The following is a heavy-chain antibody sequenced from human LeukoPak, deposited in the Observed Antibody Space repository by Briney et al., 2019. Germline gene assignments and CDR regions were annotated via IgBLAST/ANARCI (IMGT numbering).Heavy chain of an antibody. CDR1: GGSISSTGYY. V-gene: IGHV4-39*01. J-gene: IGHJ4*02. D-gene: IGHD2-15*01. CDR3: ASLRAYCSGGTCYSMTDYFDY. Sequence: PSETLSLPCTVSGGSISSTGYYWGWIRQPPGKGLEWIGSIYYSGSTSYNPSLKSRVTISVDTSKNQFSLKLSSVTAADTAMYYCASLRAYCSGGTCYSMTDYFDYWGQGTLVTVSS. CDR2: IYYSGST.